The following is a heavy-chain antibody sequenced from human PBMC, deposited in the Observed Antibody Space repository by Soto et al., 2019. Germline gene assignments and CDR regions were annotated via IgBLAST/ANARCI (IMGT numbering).Heavy chain of an antibody. J-gene: IGHJ6*02. D-gene: IGHD1-26*01. CDR2: ISAYSGNT. Sequence: QVQLVQSGADVKKPGASVQVSCKTSGYTFASYGISWVRQAPGQGLEWMGWISAYSGNTNYAQKLQGRVTMTTDTXXSTAYMELRSLRSDDAAVYYCARSGRSNYYYGMDVWGQGTSVTVSS. CDR3: ARSGRSNYYYGMDV. CDR1: GYTFASYG. V-gene: IGHV1-18*01.